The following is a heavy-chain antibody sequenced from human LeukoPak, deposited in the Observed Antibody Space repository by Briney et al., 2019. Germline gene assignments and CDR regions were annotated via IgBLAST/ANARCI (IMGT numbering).Heavy chain of an antibody. CDR3: ARAGGYCSGGSCYRGYSWFDP. CDR1: GFTFSSSG. D-gene: IGHD2-15*01. V-gene: IGHV3-33*01. CDR2: ILYNGSNK. Sequence: GGSLRLSCAASGFTFSSSGMHWVRQAPGKGLEWVAVILYNGSNKYYADSVKGRFTISRDNSKNTLYLQMNSLGVEDTAVYYCARAGGYCSGGSCYRGYSWFDPWGQGTQVTVSS. J-gene: IGHJ5*02.